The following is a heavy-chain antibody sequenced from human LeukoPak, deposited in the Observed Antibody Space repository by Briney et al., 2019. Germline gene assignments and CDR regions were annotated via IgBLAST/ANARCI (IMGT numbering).Heavy chain of an antibody. D-gene: IGHD1-26*01. V-gene: IGHV4-38-2*02. J-gene: IGHJ4*02. CDR2: ICHSGST. Sequence: SETLSLTCTVSGYSISSGFCWGWIRQPPGKGLEWIGSICHSGSTYYNPSLKSRVTISVDTSKNHFSLKLSSVTAADTAVYYCARGALKWELPPIRARKSYYFDYWGQGTLVTVSS. CDR3: ARGALKWELPPIRARKSYYFDY. CDR1: GYSISSGFC.